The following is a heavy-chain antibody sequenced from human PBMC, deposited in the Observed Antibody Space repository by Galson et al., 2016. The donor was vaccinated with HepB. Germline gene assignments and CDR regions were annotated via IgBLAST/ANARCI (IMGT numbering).Heavy chain of an antibody. CDR1: GFTFSSYW. J-gene: IGHJ3*02. V-gene: IGHV3-74*01. Sequence: SLRLSCAASGFTFSSYWMHWVRQAPGKGLVWVSRINSDGNTTNYADSVKGRFTISRDNAKNTLYLQMNSLRAEDTAAYYCAREGYYYDNSFFRRENAFDIWGQGTMVTVSS. D-gene: IGHD3-22*01. CDR3: AREGYYYDNSFFRRENAFDI. CDR2: INSDGNTT.